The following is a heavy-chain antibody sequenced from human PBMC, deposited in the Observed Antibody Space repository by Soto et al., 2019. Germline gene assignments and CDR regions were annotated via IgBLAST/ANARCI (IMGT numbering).Heavy chain of an antibody. D-gene: IGHD6-13*01. CDR1: GGTFSSYT. CDR2: IIPILGIA. J-gene: IGHJ5*02. Sequence: SVKVSCKASGGTFSSYTISWVRQAPGQGLEWKGRIIPILGIANYAQKFQGRVTITADKSTSTAYMELSSLRSEDTSVYYCANSHSQQQLVPPSESWGQGTLVTVSS. CDR3: ANSHSQQQLVPPSES. V-gene: IGHV1-69*02.